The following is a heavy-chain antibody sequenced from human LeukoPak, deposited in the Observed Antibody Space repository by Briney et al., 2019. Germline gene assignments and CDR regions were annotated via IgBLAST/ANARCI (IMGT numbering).Heavy chain of an antibody. CDR2: MNANSGNT. CDR1: GYTFTSYD. Sequence: ASVKVSCKASGYTFTSYDINTVRQATGQGLEWMGWMNANSGNTGYAQKFHGRVTMTRNTSISTAYMELSSLRSEDTAVYYCARDMYSSSSSSWGQGTLVTVSS. D-gene: IGHD6-6*01. CDR3: ARDMYSSSSSS. J-gene: IGHJ5*02. V-gene: IGHV1-8*01.